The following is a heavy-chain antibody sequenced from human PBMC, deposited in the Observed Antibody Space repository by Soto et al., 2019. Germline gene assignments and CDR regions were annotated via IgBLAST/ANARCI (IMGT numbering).Heavy chain of an antibody. CDR1: SGSISSSNW. V-gene: IGHV4-4*02. CDR2: IYHSGST. Sequence: QVQLQESGPGLVKPSGTLSLTCAVSSGSISSSNWWSWVRQPPGKGLEWIGEIYHSGSTNYNPSLKIRVTISVDKSKNQFSLKLSSVTAADTAVYYCARDKDYGDYVGQAFDIWGQGTMVTVSS. CDR3: ARDKDYGDYVGQAFDI. D-gene: IGHD4-17*01. J-gene: IGHJ3*02.